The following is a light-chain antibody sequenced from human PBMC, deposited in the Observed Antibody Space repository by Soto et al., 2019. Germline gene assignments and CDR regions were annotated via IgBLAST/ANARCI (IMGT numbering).Light chain of an antibody. V-gene: IGKV1-27*01. CDR3: QKYDSAPLT. Sequence: DIQMTQSPSSLSASVGDRVTVTCRASQDINNYLAWYQQKPVKVPKLLIYTASTLQSGVPSRFSGSGSGKDVTLTISSLQPEDVATYYCQKYDSAPLTFGGGTKVEIK. J-gene: IGKJ4*01. CDR1: QDINNY. CDR2: TAS.